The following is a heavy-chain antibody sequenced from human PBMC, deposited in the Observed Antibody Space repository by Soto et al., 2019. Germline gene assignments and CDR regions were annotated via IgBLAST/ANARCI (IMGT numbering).Heavy chain of an antibody. CDR1: GFTFDDYA. CDR2: ISGSSGNL. J-gene: IGHJ4*02. CDR3: AKSQADVDTAPISFDY. V-gene: IGHV3-9*01. D-gene: IGHD5-18*01. Sequence: GGSLRLSCAASGFTFDDYAMHWVRQGPGKGLEWVSSISGSSGNLGYADSVKGRFTISRDNSKNTLYLQMNSLRGEDTALYYCAKSQADVDTAPISFDYWGQGTLVTVSS.